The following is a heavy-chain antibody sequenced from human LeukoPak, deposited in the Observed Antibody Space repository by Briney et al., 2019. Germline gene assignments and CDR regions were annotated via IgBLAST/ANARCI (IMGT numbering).Heavy chain of an antibody. V-gene: IGHV4-59*12. CDR3: ARDQRVRWGYNWFDP. D-gene: IGHD3-16*01. CDR1: GGSISSYY. J-gene: IGHJ5*02. CDR2: IYYSGST. Sequence: SETLSLTCTVSGGSISSYYWSWIRQPPGKGLEWIGYIYYSGSTNYNPSLKSRVTISVDTSKNQFSLKLSSVTAADTAVYYCARDQRVRWGYNWFDPWGQGTLVTVSS.